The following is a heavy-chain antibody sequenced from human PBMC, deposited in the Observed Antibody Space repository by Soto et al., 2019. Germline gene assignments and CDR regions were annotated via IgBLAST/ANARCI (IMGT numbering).Heavy chain of an antibody. CDR3: ARDLPPKDY. Sequence: ASVKVSCKASGYTFATYAMHWVRQAPGQGLEWMGWISAYNGNTNYAQKLQGRVTMTTDTSTSTAYMELRSLRSDDTAVYYCARDLPPKDYWGQGTLVTVSS. CDR1: GYTFATYA. V-gene: IGHV1-18*01. J-gene: IGHJ4*02. CDR2: ISAYNGNT.